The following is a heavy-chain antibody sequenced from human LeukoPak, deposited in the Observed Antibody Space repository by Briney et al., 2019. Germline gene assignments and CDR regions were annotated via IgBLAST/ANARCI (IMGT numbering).Heavy chain of an antibody. CDR1: GGSISSYY. J-gene: IGHJ4*02. CDR2: IYTSGST. V-gene: IGHV4-4*09. Sequence: SETLSLTCSVSGGSISSYYWSWIRQPPGKGLEWIGYIYTSGSTNYNPSLKSRVTISVDTSKYQFSLKMSSVTAADTAVYYCATGAAAGALDYWGQGTLVTVFS. D-gene: IGHD6-13*01. CDR3: ATGAAAGALDY.